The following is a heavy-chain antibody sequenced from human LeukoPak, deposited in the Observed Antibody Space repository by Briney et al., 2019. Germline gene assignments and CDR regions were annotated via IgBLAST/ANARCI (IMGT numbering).Heavy chain of an antibody. CDR1: GFTFTTYT. V-gene: IGHV3-21*01. Sequence: PGGSLRLSCAASGFTFTTYTMSWVRQAPGKGLEWVSFISGRRTYISYADSVKGRFTISRDNAKNSLYLQMNSLRAEDTAVYFCASVDYGDYYDIREYYYFDNWGQGTLVTVSS. CDR3: ASVDYGDYYDIREYYYFDN. J-gene: IGHJ4*02. D-gene: IGHD3-22*01. CDR2: ISGRRTYI.